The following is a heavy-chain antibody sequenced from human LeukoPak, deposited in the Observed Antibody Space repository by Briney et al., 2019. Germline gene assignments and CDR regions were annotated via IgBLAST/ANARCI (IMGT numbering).Heavy chain of an antibody. Sequence: SETLSLTCTVSGYSISSGYYWGWIRQPPGKGLEWIGSIYHSGSTNYNPSLKSRVTISVDTSKNQFSLKLSSVTAADTAVYYCARQAYYYGSGSSLFVLFDPWGQGTLVTGSS. J-gene: IGHJ5*02. V-gene: IGHV4-38-2*02. CDR3: ARQAYYYGSGSSLFVLFDP. CDR2: IYHSGST. CDR1: GYSISSGYY. D-gene: IGHD3-10*01.